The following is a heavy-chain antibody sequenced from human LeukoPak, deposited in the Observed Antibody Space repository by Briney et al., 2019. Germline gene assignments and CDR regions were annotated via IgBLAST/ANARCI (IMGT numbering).Heavy chain of an antibody. J-gene: IGHJ4*02. Sequence: GGSLRLSCAASGFTVRSNYMSWVRQAPGKGLKWAAHINEDGSDKYYVDSVKGRFTISRDNAKNSLYLQMNSLRAEDTAVYYCVSWAGKYYETSDYSLAPSNSWGQGTLVTVSS. D-gene: IGHD3-22*01. CDR3: VSWAGKYYETSDYSLAPSNS. CDR1: GFTVRSNY. V-gene: IGHV3-7*01. CDR2: INEDGSDK.